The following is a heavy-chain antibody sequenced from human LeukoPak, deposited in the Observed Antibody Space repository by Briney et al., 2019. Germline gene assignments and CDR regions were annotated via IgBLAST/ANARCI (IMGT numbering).Heavy chain of an antibody. D-gene: IGHD1-26*01. J-gene: IGHJ3*02. CDR1: GFTFSSYS. Sequence: GGSLRLSCAASGFTFSSYSMNWVRQAPGKGLEWVSSISSSSSYIYYADSVKGRYTISRDNAKNSLYLQMNSLRAEDTAVYYCASARIVGAPSAFDIWGQGTMVTVSS. V-gene: IGHV3-21*01. CDR2: ISSSSSYI. CDR3: ASARIVGAPSAFDI.